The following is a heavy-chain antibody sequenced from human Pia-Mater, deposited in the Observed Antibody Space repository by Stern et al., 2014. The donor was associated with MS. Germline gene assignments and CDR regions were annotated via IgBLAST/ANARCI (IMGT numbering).Heavy chain of an antibody. D-gene: IGHD3-9*01. CDR3: ARDGRHTDNYGLDV. V-gene: IGHV1-69*01. CDR2: IIPIFGTA. J-gene: IGHJ6*02. CDR1: GGTFNVYA. Sequence: QVQLVESGAEVKKPGSSVKVSCKASGGTFNVYAINWLRQAPGQGLEWMGGIIPIFGTANYAQKFQGRVTITADESTRTSSMQLSSLRYDDTAVYYCARDGRHTDNYGLDVWGQGTTVTVS.